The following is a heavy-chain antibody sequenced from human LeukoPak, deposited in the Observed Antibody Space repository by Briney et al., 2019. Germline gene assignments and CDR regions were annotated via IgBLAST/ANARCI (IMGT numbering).Heavy chain of an antibody. J-gene: IGHJ6*02. V-gene: IGHV3-21*01. CDR2: ISSGSSYI. Sequence: VGSLSLSCAASGFTFSSYSMNWVRQGPGKGLEWVSSISSGSSYIYYADSVKGRFTISRDNAKNSLYLQMNCLRAEDTAVYYCARKGVYCSSTSCQIPYGMDVWGQGTTVTVSS. CDR3: ARKGVYCSSTSCQIPYGMDV. D-gene: IGHD2-2*01. CDR1: GFTFSSYS.